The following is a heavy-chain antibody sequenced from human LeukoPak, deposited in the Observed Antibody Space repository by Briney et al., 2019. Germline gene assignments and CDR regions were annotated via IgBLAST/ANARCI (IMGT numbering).Heavy chain of an antibody. CDR1: GFIVTSYY. V-gene: IGHV3-23*01. D-gene: IGHD2-8*01. CDR3: AKRDTNGRYYFDY. J-gene: IGHJ4*02. CDR2: ISSGGDAT. Sequence: SGGSLRLSCEASGFIVTSYYMTWVRQAPWKGLDWVSAISSGGDATYYADSVKGRFTISRDNSKNMLYLQMNRLRAEDTAVYYCAKRDTNGRYYFDYWGQGALVTVSS.